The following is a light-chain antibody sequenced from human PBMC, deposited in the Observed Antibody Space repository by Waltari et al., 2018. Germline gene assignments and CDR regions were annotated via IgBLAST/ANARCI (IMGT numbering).Light chain of an antibody. Sequence: QSVLTQPPSVSGAPGQRVTIPCTGSGPNIGAGYACPWYQQLPRAAPKLLIYGSTSRPLGVPARFFGSTSGTSASLAITGLQAEDEADYYCQSYDTSLSVVFGGGTKLTVL. CDR1: GPNIGAGYA. CDR3: QSYDTSLSVV. J-gene: IGLJ3*02. V-gene: IGLV1-40*01. CDR2: GST.